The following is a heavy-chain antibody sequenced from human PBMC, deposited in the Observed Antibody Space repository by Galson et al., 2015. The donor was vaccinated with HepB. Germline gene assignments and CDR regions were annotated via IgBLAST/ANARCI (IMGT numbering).Heavy chain of an antibody. V-gene: IGHV3-23*01. Sequence: SLRLSCAASGFTFSSYAIMWVRQAPGKGPEWVSGMGDNGDNTFYADSVKGRFTISRDISKNTVYPQMNSLRVEDTAVYYCATRSGASGWYQYFQHWGQGTLVTVSS. CDR1: GFTFSSYA. CDR2: MGDNGDNT. CDR3: ATRSGASGWYQYFQH. D-gene: IGHD6-19*01. J-gene: IGHJ1*01.